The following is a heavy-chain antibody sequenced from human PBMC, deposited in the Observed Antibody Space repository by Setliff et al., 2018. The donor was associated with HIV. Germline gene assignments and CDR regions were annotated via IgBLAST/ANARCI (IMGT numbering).Heavy chain of an antibody. CDR3: ATEFPLSSPYYYDSSGYYY. CDR2: INPSSGST. Sequence: ASVKVSCKASGYTFTGYYMHWVRQAPGQGLEWMGIINPSSGSTSYAQNFQGRVTMTTDTFTDTAYMELRSLRSEDTAVYYCATEFPLSSPYYYDSSGYYYWGQGTLVTVSS. D-gene: IGHD3-22*01. J-gene: IGHJ4*02. CDR1: GYTFTGYY. V-gene: IGHV1-46*01.